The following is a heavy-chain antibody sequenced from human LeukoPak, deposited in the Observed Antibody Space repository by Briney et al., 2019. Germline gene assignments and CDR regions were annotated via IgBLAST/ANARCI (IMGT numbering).Heavy chain of an antibody. Sequence: GGSLRLSCAASGFTFSDYYMSCIRQAPGKGLEWVSYISSSVSTIYYADSVKGRFTISRDNAKNSLYLQMNSLRAEDTAVYYCARDHGTFGYYYYYMDVWGKGTTVTVSS. CDR1: GFTFSDYY. D-gene: IGHD3-16*01. CDR3: ARDHGTFGYYYYYMDV. CDR2: ISSSVSTI. V-gene: IGHV3-11*01. J-gene: IGHJ6*03.